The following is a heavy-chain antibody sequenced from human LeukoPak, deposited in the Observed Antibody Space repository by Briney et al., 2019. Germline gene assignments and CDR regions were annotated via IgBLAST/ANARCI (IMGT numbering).Heavy chain of an antibody. V-gene: IGHV4-39*07. D-gene: IGHD2-15*01. CDR3: ARIACSGGSCYSQRGAFDI. Sequence: SETLSLTCTVSGGSISSSGYYWGWIRQPPGKGLEWIATIFYSGDTYYNPSLKSRVTISVDTSKSQFSLKLSSVTAADTAVYYCARIACSGGSCYSQRGAFDIWGQGTMVTVSS. J-gene: IGHJ3*02. CDR2: IFYSGDT. CDR1: GGSISSSGYY.